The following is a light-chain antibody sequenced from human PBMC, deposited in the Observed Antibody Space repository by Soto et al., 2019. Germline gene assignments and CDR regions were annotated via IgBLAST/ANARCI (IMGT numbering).Light chain of an antibody. CDR3: ASYTSRSTIA. CDR1: SSDVGGYNS. Sequence: QSVLTQPASVSGSPGESITISCTGTSSDVGGYNSVSWHQQHPGKAPKLLVYDVNNRPSGVSNRFAGSKSGNTASLTISGLQDEDEADYYCASYTSRSTIAFGGGTKLTVL. CDR2: DVN. V-gene: IGLV2-14*03. J-gene: IGLJ2*01.